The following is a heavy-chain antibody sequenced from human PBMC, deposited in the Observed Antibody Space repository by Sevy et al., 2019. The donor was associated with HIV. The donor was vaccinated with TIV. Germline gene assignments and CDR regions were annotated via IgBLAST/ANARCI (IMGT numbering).Heavy chain of an antibody. CDR2: INPNSGGT. J-gene: IGHJ4*02. CDR1: GYTFTSYG. D-gene: IGHD2-15*01. Sequence: ASVKVSCKASGYTFTSYGISWVRQAPGQGLEWMGWINPNSGGTNYAQKFQGRVTMTRDTSISTAYMERSRLRSDDTAVYYCARVHDLNCSGGSCYWGYYFDYWGQGTLVAVSS. CDR3: ARVHDLNCSGGSCYWGYYFDY. V-gene: IGHV1-2*02.